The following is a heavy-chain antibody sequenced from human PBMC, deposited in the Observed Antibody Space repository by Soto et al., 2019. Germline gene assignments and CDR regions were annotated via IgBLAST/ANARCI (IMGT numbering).Heavy chain of an antibody. Sequence: ASVKVSCKASGYTFTIYYMHWVLQAPGQGLEWMGIINPSGGSTSYAQKFQGRVTMTRDTSTSTVYMELSSLRSEDTAVYYCAVADSSGWYVDYWGQGTLVTVSS. V-gene: IGHV1-46*01. CDR1: GYTFTIYY. D-gene: IGHD6-19*01. CDR3: AVADSSGWYVDY. CDR2: INPSGGST. J-gene: IGHJ4*02.